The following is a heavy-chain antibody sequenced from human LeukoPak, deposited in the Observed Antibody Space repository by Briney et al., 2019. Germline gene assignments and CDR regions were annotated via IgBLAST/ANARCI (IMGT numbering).Heavy chain of an antibody. D-gene: IGHD2-2*01. Sequence: GASVKVSCMASGYTFTSYGISWVRPAPGQGLEWMGWISAYNGNTNYAQKLQGRATMTTDTSTSTAYMELRSLRSDDTAVYYCARDPAYCSSTSCYFFMAPYYYYGMDVWGQGTTVTVSS. CDR3: ARDPAYCSSTSCYFFMAPYYYYGMDV. CDR2: ISAYNGNT. J-gene: IGHJ6*02. V-gene: IGHV1-18*01. CDR1: GYTFTSYG.